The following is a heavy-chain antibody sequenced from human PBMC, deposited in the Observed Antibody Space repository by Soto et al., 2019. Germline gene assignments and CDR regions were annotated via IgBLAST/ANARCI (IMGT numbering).Heavy chain of an antibody. V-gene: IGHV3-11*01. Sequence: NPGGSLRLSCAASGFTFSDYYMSWIRQAPGKGLEWVSYISSSGSTIYYADSVKGRFTISRDNAKNSLYLQMNSLRAEDTAVYYCARWFRSASREHSVLLRTPYLDYWGQGTLVTVSS. J-gene: IGHJ4*02. CDR1: GFTFSDYY. D-gene: IGHD3-16*01. CDR3: ARWFRSASREHSVLLRTPYLDY. CDR2: ISSSGSTI.